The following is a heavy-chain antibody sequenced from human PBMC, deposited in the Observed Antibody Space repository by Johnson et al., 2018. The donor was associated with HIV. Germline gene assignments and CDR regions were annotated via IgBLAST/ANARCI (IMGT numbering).Heavy chain of an antibody. V-gene: IGHV3-66*01. Sequence: EQLVESGGGLVQPGGSLRLSCAASGFTVSSNYMSWVRQAPGKGLEWVSVIYSGGSIYYADSVKGRFSISRDNSKNTLYLQMNSLRVEDTAVYYCAREGAWEGRPGAFESGGQGTMVTVSS. J-gene: IGHJ3*02. D-gene: IGHD1-26*01. CDR3: AREGAWEGRPGAFES. CDR2: IYSGGSI. CDR1: GFTVSSNY.